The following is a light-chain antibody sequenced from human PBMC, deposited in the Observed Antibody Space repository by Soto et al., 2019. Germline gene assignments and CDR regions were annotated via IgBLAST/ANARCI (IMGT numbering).Light chain of an antibody. Sequence: EIVLTQSPGTLSLSPGERATLSCRASKSFSSNYLAWYRQKPGQAPRLLTYGASIRATGLPDRFSGSGSGTDFTLTISRLEPEDFAVYYCQQYGSSYTFGQGTKLEIK. CDR1: KSFSSNY. J-gene: IGKJ2*01. V-gene: IGKV3-20*01. CDR2: GAS. CDR3: QQYGSSYT.